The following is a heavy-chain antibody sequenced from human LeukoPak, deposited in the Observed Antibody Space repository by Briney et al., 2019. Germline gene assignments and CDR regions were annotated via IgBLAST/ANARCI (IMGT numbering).Heavy chain of an antibody. CDR2: IIPILGIA. Sequence: SVKVSCKASGGTFSSYAISWVRQAPGQGLEWMGRIIPILGIANYAQKFQGRVTITADKSTSTAYMELSSLGSEDTAVYYCARSTLLWFGESYEYYYYGMDVWGQGTTVTVSS. J-gene: IGHJ6*02. D-gene: IGHD3-10*01. V-gene: IGHV1-69*04. CDR1: GGTFSSYA. CDR3: ARSTLLWFGESYEYYYYGMDV.